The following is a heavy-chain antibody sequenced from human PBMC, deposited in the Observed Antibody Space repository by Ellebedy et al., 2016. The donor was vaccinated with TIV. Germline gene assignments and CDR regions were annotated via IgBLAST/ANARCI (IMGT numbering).Heavy chain of an antibody. V-gene: IGHV3-23*01. D-gene: IGHD5-24*01. CDR3: AKTEGRDGYGRYFYGMEV. CDR1: GFLFSSYT. Sequence: GESLKISCAASGFLFSSYTMSWVRQAPGKGLEWVSVISGTGVSTDYADSVKGRFTISRDNSKNTAYLQMNSLKAEDTAVYYCAKTEGRDGYGRYFYGMEVWGRGTTVTVSS. J-gene: IGHJ6*02. CDR2: ISGTGVST.